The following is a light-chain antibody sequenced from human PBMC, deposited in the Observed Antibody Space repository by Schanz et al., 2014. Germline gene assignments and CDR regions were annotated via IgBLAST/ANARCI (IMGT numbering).Light chain of an antibody. CDR2: DVS. Sequence: QSALTQPRSVSGSPGQSVAISCTGTSSDVGGYNYVSWYQHHPGKAPKLMIYDVSNRPSGVSNRFSGSKSGNTASLTISGXQAEDEADYYCSSYTSSSTWVFGGGTKLTVL. CDR3: SSYTSSSTWV. V-gene: IGLV2-14*03. J-gene: IGLJ3*02. CDR1: SSDVGGYNY.